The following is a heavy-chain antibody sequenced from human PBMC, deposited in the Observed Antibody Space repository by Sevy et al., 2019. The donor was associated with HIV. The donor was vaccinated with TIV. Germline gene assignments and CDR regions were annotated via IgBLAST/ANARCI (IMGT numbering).Heavy chain of an antibody. V-gene: IGHV5-51*01. CDR1: GYSFTTYW. CDR2: IYPDDSDT. D-gene: IGHD2-21*01. Sequence: GESLKISCEGSGYSFTTYWIGWVRQMPGKGLEWMGVIYPDDSDTGYNPSFPGQVTISADKSINTAYLEWSSLKASDTAIYYCARLEQRHCNGAHCYPFDYWGQGTLVTVSS. J-gene: IGHJ4*02. CDR3: ARLEQRHCNGAHCYPFDY.